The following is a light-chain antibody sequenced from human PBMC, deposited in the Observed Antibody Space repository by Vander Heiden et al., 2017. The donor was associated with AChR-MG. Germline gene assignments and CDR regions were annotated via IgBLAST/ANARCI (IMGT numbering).Light chain of an antibody. V-gene: IGKV3-11*01. Sequence: EIVLTQSPGTLSLSPGAKATLSCRASQSVSSNLVWYQQKPGQAPSLVIYDTSNSATGIPARFSGSGSGTDFTLTISSLEPEDFAVYYCQQRSNWPPTFGQGTKVEIK. CDR2: DTS. CDR1: QSVSSN. J-gene: IGKJ1*01. CDR3: QQRSNWPPT.